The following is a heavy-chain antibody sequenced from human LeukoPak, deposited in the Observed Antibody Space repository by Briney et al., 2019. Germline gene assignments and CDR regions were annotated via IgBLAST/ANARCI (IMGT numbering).Heavy chain of an antibody. D-gene: IGHD4-17*01. CDR2: IYYSGST. Sequence: SETLSLTCTVSGGSISSSSYYWGWIRQPPGKGLEWIGSIYYSGSTYYNPSLKSRVTIPVDTSKNQFSLKLSSVTAADTAVYYCASGQYGDYGEKVHDDYWGQGTLVTVSS. J-gene: IGHJ4*02. CDR1: GGSISSSSYY. V-gene: IGHV4-39*07. CDR3: ASGQYGDYGEKVHDDY.